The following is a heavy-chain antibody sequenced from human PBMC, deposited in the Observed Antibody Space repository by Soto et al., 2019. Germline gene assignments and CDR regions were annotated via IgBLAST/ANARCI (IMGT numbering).Heavy chain of an antibody. Sequence: EVQLLESGGGLVQPGGSLRLSCAASGFTFSSYAMSWVRQAPGKGLEWVSAISGSGGSTYYADSVKGRFTISRDNSKNTLYLQMNILRAEDTAVYYCAKDINESSGYYWGDAFDIWGQGTMVTVSS. CDR2: ISGSGGST. CDR1: GFTFSSYA. CDR3: AKDINESSGYYWGDAFDI. D-gene: IGHD3-22*01. V-gene: IGHV3-23*01. J-gene: IGHJ3*02.